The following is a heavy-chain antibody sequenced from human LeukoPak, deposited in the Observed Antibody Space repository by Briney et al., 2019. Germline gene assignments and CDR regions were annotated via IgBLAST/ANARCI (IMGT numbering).Heavy chain of an antibody. CDR3: ARIRGKAMVGYYYYGMDV. J-gene: IGHJ6*02. CDR2: IARDDDK. CDR1: GFSLSTSGMC. D-gene: IGHD5-18*01. Sequence: SGPTLVNPTQTLTLTCTFSGFSLSTSGMCVGWICHPPGKALEWLARIARDDDKYYSTSLKTRLTISKHTSKNQVVLTMTNMDPVDTATYYCARIRGKAMVGYYYYGMDVWGQGTTVTVSS. V-gene: IGHV2-70*11.